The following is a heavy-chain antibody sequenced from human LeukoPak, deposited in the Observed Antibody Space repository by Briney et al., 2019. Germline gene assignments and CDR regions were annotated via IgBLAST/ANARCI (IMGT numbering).Heavy chain of an antibody. D-gene: IGHD3-10*01. Sequence: GGSLRLSCAASGFTFSTYGMHWVRQAPGKGLEWMAVISSDGSNKYYADSVKGRFTISRDNSKNTLYLQMNSLRAEDTAMYYCAKVLQWFYVMDVWGQGTTVTVSS. J-gene: IGHJ6*02. V-gene: IGHV3-30*18. CDR1: GFTFSTYG. CDR2: ISSDGSNK. CDR3: AKVLQWFYVMDV.